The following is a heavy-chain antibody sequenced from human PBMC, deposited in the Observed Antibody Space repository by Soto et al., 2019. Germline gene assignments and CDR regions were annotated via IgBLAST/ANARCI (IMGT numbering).Heavy chain of an antibody. CDR3: AKDQLLWFGEGFDY. V-gene: IGHV3-23*01. CDR1: GFTFSSYA. D-gene: IGHD3-10*01. CDR2: ISGSGGST. J-gene: IGHJ4*02. Sequence: PGGSLRLSCAASGFTFSSYAMSWVRQAPGKGLEWVSAISGSGGSTYYAASVKGRFTISRDNSKNTLYLQMNSLRAEDTAVYYCAKDQLLWFGEGFDYWGQGTLVTVSS.